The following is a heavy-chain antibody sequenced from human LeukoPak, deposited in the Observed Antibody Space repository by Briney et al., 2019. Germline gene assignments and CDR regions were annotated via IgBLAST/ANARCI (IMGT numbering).Heavy chain of an antibody. CDR1: GFTFSSYS. J-gene: IGHJ3*02. D-gene: IGHD1-26*01. CDR3: ARDIGGKGAFDI. Sequence: PGGSLRLSCAASGFTFSSYSMNWVRQAPGKGLEWVSSISSSSSYIYYADSVKGRFTISRDNAKNSLSLQMNSLRAEDTAVYYCARDIGGKGAFDIWGQGTMVTVSS. CDR2: ISSSSSYI. V-gene: IGHV3-21*01.